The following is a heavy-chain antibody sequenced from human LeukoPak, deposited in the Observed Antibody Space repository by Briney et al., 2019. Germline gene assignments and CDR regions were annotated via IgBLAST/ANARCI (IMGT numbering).Heavy chain of an antibody. D-gene: IGHD3-16*01. Sequence: TSETLSLACTVSGGSISSYYWSWIRQPPGKGLEWIGYIYYSGSTNYNPSLKSRVTISVDTSKNQFSLKLSSVTAADTAVYYCARQWGYFDYWGQGTPVTVSS. CDR1: GGSISSYY. CDR3: ARQWGYFDY. J-gene: IGHJ4*02. CDR2: IYYSGST. V-gene: IGHV4-59*08.